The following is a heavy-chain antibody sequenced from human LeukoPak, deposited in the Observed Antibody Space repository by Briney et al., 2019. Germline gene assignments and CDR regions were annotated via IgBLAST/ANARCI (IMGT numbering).Heavy chain of an antibody. CDR1: GFTVSSNY. V-gene: IGHV3-66*01. J-gene: IGHJ4*02. CDR2: IYGGGST. D-gene: IGHD6-19*01. Sequence: GGSLRLSCAVSGFTVSSNYMSWVRQAPGKGMEWVSVIYGGGSTYYADSVKGRFTISRDNSKNTLYLQMNSLRAEDTAVYYCARAASVAGTYALNHWGQGTLVTVSS. CDR3: ARAASVAGTYALNH.